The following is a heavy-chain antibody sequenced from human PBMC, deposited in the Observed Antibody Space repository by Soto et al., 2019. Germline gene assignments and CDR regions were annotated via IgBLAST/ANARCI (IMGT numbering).Heavy chain of an antibody. CDR1: GFTFSSYA. V-gene: IGHV3-30-3*01. CDR2: ISYDGSNK. CDR3: ATMNWNYSLRFYYYGMDV. Sequence: GGSLILSCAASGFTFSSYAMHWVRQAPGKGLEWVAVISYDGSNKYYADSVKGRFTISRDNSKNTLYLQMNSLRAEDTAVYYCATMNWNYSLRFYYYGMDVWGQGTTVTVSS. D-gene: IGHD1-7*01. J-gene: IGHJ6*02.